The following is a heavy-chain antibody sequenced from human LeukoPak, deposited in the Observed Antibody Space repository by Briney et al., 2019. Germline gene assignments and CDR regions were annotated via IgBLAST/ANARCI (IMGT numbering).Heavy chain of an antibody. CDR3: ARGYGYNMRRYFDL. V-gene: IGHV1-69*13. CDR2: IIPIFGTA. Sequence: SVKVSCKASGGTFSSYAISWVRQAPGQGLEWMGGIIPIFGTANYAQKFQGRVTITADESTSTAYTELSSLRSEDTAVYHCARGYGYNMRRYFDLWGRGTLVTVSS. CDR1: GGTFSSYA. D-gene: IGHD5-24*01. J-gene: IGHJ2*01.